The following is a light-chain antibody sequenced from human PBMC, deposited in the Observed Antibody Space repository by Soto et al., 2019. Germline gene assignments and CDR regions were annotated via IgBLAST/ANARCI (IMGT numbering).Light chain of an antibody. Sequence: AIRMTQSPSSFSASTGDRVTITCRSSQRISSYFAWYQQQPGRAPKRLIYAASTLQSGVPSRFSGSGSGTDFTLTISCLQSEDFATYYCQQYYSYPPITFGQGTRLEIK. CDR1: QRISSY. CDR3: QQYYSYPPIT. J-gene: IGKJ5*01. V-gene: IGKV1-8*01. CDR2: AAS.